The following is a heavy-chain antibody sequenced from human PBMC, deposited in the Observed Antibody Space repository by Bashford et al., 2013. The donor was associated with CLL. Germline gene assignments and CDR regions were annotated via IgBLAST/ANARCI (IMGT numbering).Heavy chain of an antibody. CDR1: GGTFSRYA. CDR3: ARAFEDGYNPLDF. J-gene: IGHJ4*02. Sequence: SVKVSCKASGGTFSRYAISWVRQAPGQGLEWMGRIIPILDVANYAQKFQDRVTITADRSTSTVYMELSSLRSQDTAVYYCARAFEDGYNPLDFWGQGTLVTVSS. V-gene: IGHV1-69*04. CDR2: IIPILDVA. D-gene: IGHD5-24*01.